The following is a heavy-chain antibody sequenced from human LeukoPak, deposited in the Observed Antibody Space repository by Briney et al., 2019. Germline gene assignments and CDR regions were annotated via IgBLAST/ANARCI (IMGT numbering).Heavy chain of an antibody. J-gene: IGHJ6*03. CDR3: ARGRATLYYYYMDV. CDR1: GGSISSYY. CDR2: IYISGST. D-gene: IGHD1-26*01. V-gene: IGHV4-4*07. Sequence: ASETLSLTCTVSGGSISSYYWSWIRQPAGKGLEWIGRIYISGSTNYNPSLKSRVTMSVDTSKNQFSLKLSSVTAADTAVYYCARGRATLYYYYMDVWGKGTTVTISS.